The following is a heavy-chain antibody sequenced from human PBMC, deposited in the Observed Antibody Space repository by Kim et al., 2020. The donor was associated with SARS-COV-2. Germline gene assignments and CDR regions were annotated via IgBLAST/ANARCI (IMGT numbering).Heavy chain of an antibody. D-gene: IGHD3-22*01. Sequence: GRFTISRDNSKNTLYLQMNSLRAEDTALYYCAKDVPNDYDSSGYYGWFDPWGQGTQVTVSS. V-gene: IGHV3-23*01. J-gene: IGHJ5*02. CDR3: AKDVPNDYDSSGYYGWFDP.